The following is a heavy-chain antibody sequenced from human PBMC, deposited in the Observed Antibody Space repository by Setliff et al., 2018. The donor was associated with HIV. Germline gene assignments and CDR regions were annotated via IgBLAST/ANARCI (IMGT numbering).Heavy chain of an antibody. Sequence: GSLRLSCAAFGFSFSKYSMSWVRQAPGKGLEWVANIKEDGSATYYVESVRGRFTISRDNPNNLLYLQMDSLRGEDTAVYYCASAPQYSSGWYGRAFDYWGQGMLVTVSS. J-gene: IGHJ4*02. CDR3: ASAPQYSSGWYGRAFDY. CDR2: IKEDGSAT. D-gene: IGHD6-19*01. CDR1: GFSFSKYS. V-gene: IGHV3-7*01.